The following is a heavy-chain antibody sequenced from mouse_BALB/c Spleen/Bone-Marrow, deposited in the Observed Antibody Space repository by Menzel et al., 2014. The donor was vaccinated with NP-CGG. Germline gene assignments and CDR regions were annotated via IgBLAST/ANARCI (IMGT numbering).Heavy chain of an antibody. V-gene: IGHV7-3*02. CDR1: GFTFTDYY. Sequence: KLAESGGGLVQPGGSLRLSCATSGFTFTDYYMSWVRQPPGKALEWLVFIRNKANGYTTEYSASVKGRFTISRDNSQSILYLQMNTLRAEDSATYYCARDDYYAMDYWGQGTSVTVSS. CDR2: IRNKANGYTT. J-gene: IGHJ4*01. CDR3: ARDDYYAMDY.